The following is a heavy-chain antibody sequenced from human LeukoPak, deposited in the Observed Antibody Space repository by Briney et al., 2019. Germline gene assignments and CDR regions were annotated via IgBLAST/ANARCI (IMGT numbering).Heavy chain of an antibody. CDR2: ITGSGDNT. CDR1: GFTFSSSA. Sequence: GESLRLSCAGSGFTFSSSAMSWVRQAPGRGLEWVSGITGSGDNTYYADSVEGRFTISRDNSKNTLFLEMNSLRAEDTAVYYCAKDSYCMDVWGQGTTVTVSS. V-gene: IGHV3-23*01. J-gene: IGHJ6*02. CDR3: AKDSYCMDV.